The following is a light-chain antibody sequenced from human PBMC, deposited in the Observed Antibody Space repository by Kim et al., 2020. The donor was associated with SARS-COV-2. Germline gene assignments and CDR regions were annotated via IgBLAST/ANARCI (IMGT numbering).Light chain of an antibody. Sequence: IAMTQSPVSLSVSPGQSATFSCRSSQSLVHSDDRARVYWFMQKPGQSPQLLLYQVSRRFPGVSDKFTGSGVGSYFSMKIARVEADDVGVYYCMQGLRLPHVFGPGTKLEI. V-gene: IGKV2-29*02. CDR2: QVS. CDR1: QSLVHSDDRAR. J-gene: IGKJ2*01. CDR3: MQGLRLPHV.